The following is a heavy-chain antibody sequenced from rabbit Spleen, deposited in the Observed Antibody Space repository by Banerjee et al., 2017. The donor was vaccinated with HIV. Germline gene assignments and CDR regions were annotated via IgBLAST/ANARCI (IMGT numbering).Heavy chain of an antibody. D-gene: IGHD8-1*01. CDR1: GVSFSFSSY. CDR2: IDTGSSGFT. Sequence: QSLEESGGGLAKPGASLTLTCTASGVSFSFSSYMCWVRQAPGKGLEWIACIDTGSSGFTYFATWAKGRFTISKTSSTTVTLQMTSLTVADTATYFCARDTGSSFSSYGMDLWGPGTLVTVS. J-gene: IGHJ6*01. V-gene: IGHV1S40*01. CDR3: ARDTGSSFSSYGMDL.